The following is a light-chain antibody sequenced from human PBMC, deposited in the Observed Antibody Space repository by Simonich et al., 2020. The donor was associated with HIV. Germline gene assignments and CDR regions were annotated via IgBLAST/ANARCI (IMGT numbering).Light chain of an antibody. V-gene: IGKV1-5*03. CDR3: QQSYSAPKT. CDR1: QSIISW. CDR2: KAS. Sequence: DIQMTQSSSILSASVGDRVTITCRASQSIISWLACYQQKPGKAPKLLIYKASSLESGVPSRFSGSGSGTEFTLTISSLQPDDFATYYCQQSYSAPKTFGQGTKVEIK. J-gene: IGKJ1*01.